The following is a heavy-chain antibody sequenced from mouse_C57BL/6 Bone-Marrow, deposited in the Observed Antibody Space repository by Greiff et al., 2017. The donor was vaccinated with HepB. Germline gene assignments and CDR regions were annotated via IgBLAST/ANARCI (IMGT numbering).Heavy chain of an antibody. D-gene: IGHD1-1*01. Sequence: VQLKESGPELVKPGASVKISCKASGYSFTDYNMNWVKQSNGKSLEWIGVINPNYGTTSYNQKFKGKATLTVDQSSSTAYMQLNSLTSEDSAVYYCAREGITTVDWYFDVWGTGTTVTVSS. CDR2: INPNYGTT. CDR1: GYSFTDYN. V-gene: IGHV1-39*01. J-gene: IGHJ1*03. CDR3: AREGITTVDWYFDV.